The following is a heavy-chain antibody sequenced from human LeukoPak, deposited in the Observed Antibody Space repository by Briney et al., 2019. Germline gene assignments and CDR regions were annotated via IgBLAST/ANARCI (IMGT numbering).Heavy chain of an antibody. V-gene: IGHV4-4*07. D-gene: IGHD5-24*01. CDR1: GGSTSRHY. CDR2: VHTSGSP. CDR3: ASYREAYDLYPHGLDV. J-gene: IGHJ3*01. Sequence: KPSETLSLTCDVSGGSTSRHYWSWIRLPAGKGLEWIGRVHTSGSPDYSPSLKSRVTMSVDTSKNQVSLRLSSMTAADTAVYFCASYREAYDLYPHGLDVWGRGTVVTVSS.